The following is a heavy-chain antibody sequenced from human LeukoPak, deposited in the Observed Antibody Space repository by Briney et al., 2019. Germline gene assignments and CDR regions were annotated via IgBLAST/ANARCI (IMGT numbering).Heavy chain of an antibody. V-gene: IGHV4-61*02. CDR1: GGSISSGSYY. CDR2: IYTSGST. D-gene: IGHD2-2*02. J-gene: IGHJ4*02. Sequence: PSETLSLTCTVSGGSISSGSYYWSWIRQPAGKGLEWIGRIYTSGSTNYNPSLKSRVTISVDTSKNQFSLKLSSVTAADTAVYYCARASAQRYCSSTSCYTGFDYWGQGTLVTVSS. CDR3: ARASAQRYCSSTSCYTGFDY.